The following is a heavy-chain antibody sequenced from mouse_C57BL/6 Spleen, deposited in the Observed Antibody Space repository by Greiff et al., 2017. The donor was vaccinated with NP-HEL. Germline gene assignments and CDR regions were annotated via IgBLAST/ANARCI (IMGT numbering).Heavy chain of an antibody. CDR1: GFTFSSYG. CDR3: ARQGITTVDYYAMDY. J-gene: IGHJ4*01. D-gene: IGHD1-1*01. V-gene: IGHV5-6*01. Sequence: EVMLVESGGDLVKPGGSLKLSCAASGFTFSSYGMSWVRQTPDKRLEWVATISSGGSYTYYPDSVKGRFTISRDNAKNTLYLQMSSRKSDDTAMYYCARQGITTVDYYAMDYWGQGTSVTVSS. CDR2: ISSGGSYT.